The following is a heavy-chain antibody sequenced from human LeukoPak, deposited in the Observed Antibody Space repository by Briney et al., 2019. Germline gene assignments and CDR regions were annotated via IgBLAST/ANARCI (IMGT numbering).Heavy chain of an antibody. J-gene: IGHJ4*02. D-gene: IGHD3-3*01. Sequence: SETLSLTCTVSGGSISSETYYWSWIRQPAGKGLEWIGRIYTSGSTNYNPSLKSRVTMSVDTSKNQFSLKLNSVTAADTAVYYCARDEHYDFWRGYTYYFDYWGQGTLVTVPS. CDR1: GGSISSETYY. CDR3: ARDEHYDFWRGYTYYFDY. CDR2: IYTSGST. V-gene: IGHV4-61*02.